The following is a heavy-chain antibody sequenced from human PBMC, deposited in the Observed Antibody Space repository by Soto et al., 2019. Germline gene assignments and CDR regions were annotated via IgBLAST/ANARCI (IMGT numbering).Heavy chain of an antibody. CDR3: VRTSHYGSGTWNFDS. V-gene: IGHV3-72*01. Sequence: GGSLRLSCAASGFTLSDHYMDWVRQAPGKGLEWVGRIRNKANSYTTEYAASVKGRFTVSSDDSMNSLFLQMNSLKPEDSAVYYCVRTSHYGSGTWNFDSWGQGTLVTVS. CDR2: IRNKANSYTT. CDR1: GFTLSDHY. D-gene: IGHD3-10*01. J-gene: IGHJ4*02.